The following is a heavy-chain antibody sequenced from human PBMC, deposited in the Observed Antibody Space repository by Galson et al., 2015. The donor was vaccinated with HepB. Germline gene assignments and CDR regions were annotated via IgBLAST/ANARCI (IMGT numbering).Heavy chain of an antibody. V-gene: IGHV1-46*01. Sequence: SVKVSCKASGYTFTSYYMHWVRQAPGQGLEWMGIINPSGGSTSYAQKFQGRVTMTRDTSTSTVYMELSSLRSEDTAVYYCARGSHIVVVITYYFDYWGQGTLVTISS. D-gene: IGHD3-22*01. CDR1: GYTFTSYY. CDR2: INPSGGST. J-gene: IGHJ4*02. CDR3: ARGSHIVVVITYYFDY.